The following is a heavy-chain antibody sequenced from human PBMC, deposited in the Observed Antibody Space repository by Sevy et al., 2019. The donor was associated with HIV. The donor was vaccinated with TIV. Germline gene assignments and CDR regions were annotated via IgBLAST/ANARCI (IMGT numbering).Heavy chain of an antibody. CDR3: AREGCTRPHDY. Sequence: GSLRLSCAASGFASYDYSMSWIRQAPGEGLEWVATLSFGCGKINYADSVKGRFTISRDNSKNSFYLQMDNLRVEDTALYYCAREGCTRPHDYWGQGTRVTVSS. D-gene: IGHD2-8*01. J-gene: IGHJ4*02. CDR2: LSFGCGKI. CDR1: GFASYDYS. V-gene: IGHV3-23*01.